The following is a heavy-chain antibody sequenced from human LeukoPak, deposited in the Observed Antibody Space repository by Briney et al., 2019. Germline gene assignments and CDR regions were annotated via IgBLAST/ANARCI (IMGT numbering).Heavy chain of an antibody. D-gene: IGHD3-3*01. J-gene: IGHJ5*02. Sequence: ASVKVSCKVSGYTLNELSIHWGRQAAGKGLEWMGGFDPEYGETVYAQKFQGRVTMAEDTSTDTAYMELSSLRSEDTAVYYCAPLDFWVPSTWGQGTLVTVSS. CDR2: FDPEYGET. V-gene: IGHV1-24*01. CDR3: APLDFWVPST. CDR1: GYTLNELS.